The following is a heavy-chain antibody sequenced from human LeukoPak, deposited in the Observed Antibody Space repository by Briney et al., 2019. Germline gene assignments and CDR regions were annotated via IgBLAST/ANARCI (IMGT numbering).Heavy chain of an antibody. CDR2: IHYSGHT. CDR3: ALYCSADNCGYFDY. D-gene: IGHD2-15*01. V-gene: IGHV4-28*01. CDR1: GYSISSSNW. Sequence: SDTLSLTCAVSGYSISSSNWWGWIRPPPGKGLEWIGYIHYSGHTDYNPSLKSRVTMSVDTSKNQFSLKLSSVTAVDTAVYYCALYCSADNCGYFDYWGQGTLVTVSS. J-gene: IGHJ4*02.